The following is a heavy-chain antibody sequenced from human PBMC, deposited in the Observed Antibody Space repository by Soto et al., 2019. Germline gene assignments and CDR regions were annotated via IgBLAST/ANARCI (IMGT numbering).Heavy chain of an antibody. CDR3: ARTIFGVVSRYFDY. D-gene: IGHD3-3*01. V-gene: IGHV4-30-2*01. Sequence: TLSLTGSVSGGSISSGGYSWSWIRQPPGKGLEWIGYIYHSGSTYYNPSLKSRVTISVDRSKNQFSLKLSSVTAADTAVYYCARTIFGVVSRYFDYWGQGTLVTVSS. J-gene: IGHJ4*02. CDR1: GGSISSGGYS. CDR2: IYHSGST.